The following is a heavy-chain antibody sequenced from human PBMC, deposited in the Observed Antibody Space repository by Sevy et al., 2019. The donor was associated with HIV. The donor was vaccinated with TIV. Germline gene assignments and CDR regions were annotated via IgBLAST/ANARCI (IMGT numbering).Heavy chain of an antibody. V-gene: IGHV1-69*10. D-gene: IGHD2-21*01. CDR2: IIPRVGLT. CDR3: ASVRPCGGDCYFFDS. J-gene: IGHJ4*02. CDR1: GGSLSNYG. Sequence: ASVKVSCKASGGSLSNYGMNWVRQAPGQGLEWTGGIIPRVGLTNYAQKLRYRVTITADESTSTMYIEVRRLTSEDTGVYYCASVRPCGGDCYFFDSWGQGTLVTVSS.